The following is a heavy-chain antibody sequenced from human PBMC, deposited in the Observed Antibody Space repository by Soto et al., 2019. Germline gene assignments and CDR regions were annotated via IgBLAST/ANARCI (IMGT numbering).Heavy chain of an antibody. J-gene: IGHJ6*02. D-gene: IGHD3-10*01. CDR2: IDSSGGT. CDR1: DDSSSSYK. Sequence: PSETLSLTCTVSDDSSSSYKWSWIRQRPGRRLEWIGYIDSSGGTSYNPSLQSRVTISVDTSTKQFSLKLSSVTAADTAVYYCVRQGFGRLHGLVDVWCQGTTVTVSS. V-gene: IGHV4-59*08. CDR3: VRQGFGRLHGLVDV.